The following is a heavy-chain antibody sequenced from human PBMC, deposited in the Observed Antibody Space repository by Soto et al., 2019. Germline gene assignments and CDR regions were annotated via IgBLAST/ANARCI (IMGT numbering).Heavy chain of an antibody. CDR1: GDSVSSNSAA. V-gene: IGHV6-1*01. Sequence: QVQLQQSGPGLVKPSQTLSLTCAISGDSVSSNSAAWNWIRQSPSRGLEWLGRTYYRSKWYNDYAVSVKSRITINPDTSKNQFSLQLNSVTPEDTAVYYCAKTYYYDSSGYYRAPYFDYWGQGTLVTVSS. D-gene: IGHD3-22*01. CDR2: TYYRSKWYN. J-gene: IGHJ4*02. CDR3: AKTYYYDSSGYYRAPYFDY.